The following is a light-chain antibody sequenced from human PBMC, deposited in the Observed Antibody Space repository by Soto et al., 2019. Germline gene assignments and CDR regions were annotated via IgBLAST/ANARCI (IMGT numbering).Light chain of an antibody. CDR2: AAS. Sequence: AIQMTQSPSSLSASVGDRVTITCRASQGIRIDLGWYQQKPGKAPKLLIYAASTLQTGVPSRFSGSGPGTDFTLTISSLPPEDFATYYCLQDDNFPWTFGQGTKVDIK. CDR3: LQDDNFPWT. J-gene: IGKJ1*01. V-gene: IGKV1-6*01. CDR1: QGIRID.